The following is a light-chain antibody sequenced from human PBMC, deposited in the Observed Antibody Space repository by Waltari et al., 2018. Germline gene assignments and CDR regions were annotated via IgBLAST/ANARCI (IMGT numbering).Light chain of an antibody. CDR2: LDSDGSH. V-gene: IGLV4-69*01. CDR3: QSWDTGINV. Sequence: QLVLTQPPSASASLGASVKLTCTLNSGHTRYAIAWHQQQPEKGPRFLMKLDSDGSHTKWDGIPDRFSGSSSGAERYLILSSLQSEDEADYYCQSWDTGINVFGGGTKLTVL. J-gene: IGLJ2*01. CDR1: SGHTRYA.